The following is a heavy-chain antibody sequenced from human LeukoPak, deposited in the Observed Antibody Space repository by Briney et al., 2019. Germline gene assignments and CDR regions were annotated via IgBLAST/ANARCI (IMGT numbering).Heavy chain of an antibody. CDR2: VSTNDGNT. J-gene: IGHJ4*02. CDR3: TRAPPGMAMMTDY. V-gene: IGHV1-18*01. CDR1: GYTFTNYH. Sequence: RASVKVSCKASGYTFTNYHIAWVRQAPGQGLEWMGWVSTNDGNTVYAQRLQGRVTMTTDTSTSVAYMELRSLTSDDTAVYYCTRAPPGMAMMTDYWGQGTLVTVSS. D-gene: IGHD5-12*01.